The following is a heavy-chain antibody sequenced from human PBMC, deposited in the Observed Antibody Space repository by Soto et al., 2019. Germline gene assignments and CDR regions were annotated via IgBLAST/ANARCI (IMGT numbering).Heavy chain of an antibody. D-gene: IGHD3-3*01. J-gene: IGHJ4*02. CDR1: GFTFSSYG. Sequence: QVQLVESGGGVVQPGRSLRLSCAASGFTFSSYGMHWVRQAPGKGLEWVSVISYDGRNKYYADSVKGRFTISRDNSKNTLYPQMNSHRADDTAVDYRAKDPCLCDLGYFDYRVQETLVTVSP. V-gene: IGHV3-30*18. CDR2: ISYDGRNK. CDR3: AKDPCLCDLGYFDY.